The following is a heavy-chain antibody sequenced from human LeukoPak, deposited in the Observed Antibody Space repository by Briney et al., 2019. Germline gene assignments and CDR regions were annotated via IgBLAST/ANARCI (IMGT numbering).Heavy chain of an antibody. CDR1: GGSMYSYY. D-gene: IGHD3-16*01. J-gene: IGHJ5*02. CDR2: IHTSWTT. V-gene: IGHV4-4*07. CDR3: ARGDYYDGGGRNWFDP. Sequence: PSETLSLTCSVSGGSMYSYYWSFIRQAAGKGLEWIGRIHTSWTTYYNPSLKSRVTFSMDTSMNQFSLRLTCVTAADTAVYYCARGDYYDGGGRNWFDPWGQGTLVTVS.